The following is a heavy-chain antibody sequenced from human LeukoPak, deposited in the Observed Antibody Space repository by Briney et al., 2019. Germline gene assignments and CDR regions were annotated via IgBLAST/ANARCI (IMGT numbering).Heavy chain of an antibody. CDR3: AKAISPRLDYYYGMDV. Sequence: GGSLRLSCAASRFTFSAYAMSWVRQAPGKGLEWVSGISSSGGSTYYADSVKGRFTISRDNSKNTLYLQMNSLRAEDTAVYYCAKAISPRLDYYYGMDVWGQGTTVT. CDR2: ISSSGGST. D-gene: IGHD3-3*01. V-gene: IGHV3-23*01. CDR1: RFTFSAYA. J-gene: IGHJ6*02.